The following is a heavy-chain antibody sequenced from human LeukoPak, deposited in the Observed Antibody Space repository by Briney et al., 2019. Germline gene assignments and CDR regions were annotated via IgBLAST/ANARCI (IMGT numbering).Heavy chain of an antibody. CDR3: ARGGYSSSSDY. CDR1: GGSISSGSYY. J-gene: IGHJ4*02. Sequence: SETLSLTCTVSGGSISSGSYYWSWIRQPAGKGLEWIGRIYTSGSTNYNPSLKSRVTISVDTSKNQFSLKLSSATAADTAVYYCARGGYSSSSDYWGQGTLVTVSS. V-gene: IGHV4-61*02. D-gene: IGHD6-6*01. CDR2: IYTSGST.